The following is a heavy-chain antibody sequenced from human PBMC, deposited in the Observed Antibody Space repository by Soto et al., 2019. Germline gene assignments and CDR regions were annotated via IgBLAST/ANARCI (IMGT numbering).Heavy chain of an antibody. CDR2: IIPIFGTA. D-gene: IGHD6-13*01. CDR1: GGTFSSYA. CDR3: ASGSLIAAAGLTPDY. V-gene: IGHV1-69*06. J-gene: IGHJ4*02. Sequence: SVKVSCKASGGTFSSYAISWVRQAPGQGLEWMGGIIPIFGTANYAQKFQGRVTITADKSTSTAYMELSSLRSEDTAVYYCASGSLIAAAGLTPDYWGQGTLVTVSS.